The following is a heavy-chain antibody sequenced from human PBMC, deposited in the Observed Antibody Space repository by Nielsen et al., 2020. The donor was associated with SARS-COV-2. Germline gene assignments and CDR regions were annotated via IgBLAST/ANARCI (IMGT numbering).Heavy chain of an antibody. CDR3: ATSAVAGTPNWFDP. D-gene: IGHD6-19*01. Sequence: ASVKVSCKASGYTFTSYGISWVRQAPGQGLEWMGWISAYNGNTNYAQKLQGRVTMTTDTSTSTAYMELSSLRSEDTAVYYCATSAVAGTPNWFDPWGQGTLVTVSS. CDR1: GYTFTSYG. CDR2: ISAYNGNT. J-gene: IGHJ5*02. V-gene: IGHV1-18*04.